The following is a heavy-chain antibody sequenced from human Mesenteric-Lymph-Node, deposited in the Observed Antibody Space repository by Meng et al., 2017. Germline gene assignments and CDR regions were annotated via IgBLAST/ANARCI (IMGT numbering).Heavy chain of an antibody. CDR2: IKPDGSTT. J-gene: IGHJ4*02. V-gene: IGHV3-74*01. CDR3: ANVIAAAGTHFDY. Sequence: WVRQAPGKGPEWVSQIKPDGSTTSYADSVRGRFTISRDNAKSTLYLEINSLRAEDAAVYYCANVIAAAGTHFDYWGQGTLVTVSS. D-gene: IGHD6-13*01.